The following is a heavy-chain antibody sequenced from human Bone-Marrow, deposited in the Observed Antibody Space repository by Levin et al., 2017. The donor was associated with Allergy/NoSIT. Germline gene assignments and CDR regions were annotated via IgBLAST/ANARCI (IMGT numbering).Heavy chain of an antibody. CDR2: FNPEEAET. CDR3: VKCSDDFWSGYPK. D-gene: IGHD3-3*01. J-gene: IGHJ1*01. CDR1: GDTLTESA. Sequence: PGESLKISCKVSGDTLTESALHWVRQAPGRGLEWMGGFNPEEAETEYAQKFQGRVTMTEDTSTDTAYMELSSLTSDDTAVYYCVKCSDDFWSGYPKWGQGTLVTVSS. V-gene: IGHV1-24*01.